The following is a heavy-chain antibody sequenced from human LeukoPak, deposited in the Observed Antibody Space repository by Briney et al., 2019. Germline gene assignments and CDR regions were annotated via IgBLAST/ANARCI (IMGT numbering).Heavy chain of an antibody. J-gene: IGHJ4*02. D-gene: IGHD3-10*01. V-gene: IGHV3-66*01. CDR2: IYTDGRT. CDR1: GFTVTSNY. Sequence: PGGSLRLSCAASGFTVTSNYMSWVRQTPGQGRLEWVSVIYTDGRTFYTGSATGRFTISRDSSKNTLYLQMNSLRAEDTAVYYCARGQIYGTGSYFFDHWGQGTLVTVSS. CDR3: ARGQIYGTGSYFFDH.